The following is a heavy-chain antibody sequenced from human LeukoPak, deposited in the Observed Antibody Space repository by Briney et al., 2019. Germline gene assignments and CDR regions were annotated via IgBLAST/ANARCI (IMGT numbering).Heavy chain of an antibody. J-gene: IGHJ5*02. D-gene: IGHD4-23*01. Sequence: ASVKVSCKASGYTFTGYYMHWVRQAPGQGLEWMGIINPSGGSTSYAQKFQARVTMTRDISTSTDYMELSSLRSEDTAVYYCARDNSVEDTAWWFDPWGQGTLVTVSS. CDR3: ARDNSVEDTAWWFDP. CDR1: GYTFTGYY. V-gene: IGHV1-46*01. CDR2: INPSGGST.